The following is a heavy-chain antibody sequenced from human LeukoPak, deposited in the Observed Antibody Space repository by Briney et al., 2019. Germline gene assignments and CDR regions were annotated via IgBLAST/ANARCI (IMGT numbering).Heavy chain of an antibody. CDR3: AREGGHQLFYPSWTHTGHFDF. J-gene: IGHJ4*02. Sequence: PETLSLTCTVSTYSIASGYFWGWIRQSPGKGLEWIATVHHPDITHYNLSLERRVTISMDPSRNHFSLTLKSVTAADTAVYYCAREGGHQLFYPSWTHTGHFDFWGQGIVVTVSS. CDR1: TYSIASGYF. D-gene: IGHD2-8*02. V-gene: IGHV4-38-2*02. CDR2: VHHPDIT.